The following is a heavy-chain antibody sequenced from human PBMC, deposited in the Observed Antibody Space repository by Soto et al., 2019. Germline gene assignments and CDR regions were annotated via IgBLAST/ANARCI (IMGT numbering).Heavy chain of an antibody. Sequence: QVQLQESGPGLVKPSETLSLTCTVSGGSVSSGSYYWSWIRQPPGRGLEWIGYICYSGSTNYNPSLKSRVTISVDTSKNQFSLKLSSVTAADTAVYYCARGPGITGTRDFDYWGQGTLVTVSS. CDR3: ARGPGITGTRDFDY. D-gene: IGHD1-7*01. CDR2: ICYSGST. V-gene: IGHV4-61*01. CDR1: GGSVSSGSYY. J-gene: IGHJ4*02.